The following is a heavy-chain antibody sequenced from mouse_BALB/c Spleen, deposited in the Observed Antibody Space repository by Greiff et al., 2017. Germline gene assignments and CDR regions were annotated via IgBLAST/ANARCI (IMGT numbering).Heavy chain of an antibody. CDR2: ISNGGGST. V-gene: IGHV5-12-2*01. J-gene: IGHJ2*01. CDR3: ARQGAYDGYYDY. Sequence: EVQGVESGGGLVQPGGSLKLSCAASGFTFSSYTMSWVRQTPEKRLEWVAYISNGGGSTYYPDTVKGRFTISRDNAKNTLYLQMSSLKSEDTAMYYCARQGAYDGYYDYWGQGTTLTVSS. D-gene: IGHD2-3*01. CDR1: GFTFSSYT.